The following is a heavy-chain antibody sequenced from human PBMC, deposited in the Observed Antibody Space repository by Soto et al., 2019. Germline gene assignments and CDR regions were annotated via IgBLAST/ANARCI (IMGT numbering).Heavy chain of an antibody. D-gene: IGHD3-10*01. CDR1: GYSFTSYW. CDR2: IYPADSDT. CDR3: AGGGVRGVITRTRDYYGMDV. V-gene: IGHV5-51*01. J-gene: IGHJ6*02. Sequence: RESLKISCKGTGYSFTSYWSCWVRQIPGKVPEWMGIIYPADSDTRYSPPFQGQFNISADKSISTAYLQWNSLKASDTAMYYCAGGGVRGVITRTRDYYGMDVWGQGTTVTVSS.